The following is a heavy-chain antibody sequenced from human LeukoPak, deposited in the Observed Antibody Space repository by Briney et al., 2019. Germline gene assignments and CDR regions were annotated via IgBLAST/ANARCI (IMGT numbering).Heavy chain of an antibody. CDR2: IYYLGSP. J-gene: IGHJ4*02. V-gene: IGHV4-39*01. Sequence: SETLSLTCIVSGGSIYSTNYYWGWIRQPPGKGLEWIGTIYYLGSPYYNPSLKSRLTISMDTSKNQFSLKLSSVTAADTAVYYCARGPSGSYYEYFDYWGQGTLVTVSS. CDR1: GGSIYSTNYY. D-gene: IGHD1-26*01. CDR3: ARGPSGSYYEYFDY.